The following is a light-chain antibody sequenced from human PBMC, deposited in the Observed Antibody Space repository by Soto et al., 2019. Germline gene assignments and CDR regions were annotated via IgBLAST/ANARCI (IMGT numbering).Light chain of an antibody. CDR2: DVS. J-gene: IGLJ2*01. V-gene: IGLV2-14*01. CDR3: SSYTSSSTLGV. CDR1: SSDVGGYNY. Sequence: QSALTQPASVSGSPGQSITISCTGTSSDVGGYNYVSWYQQHHGKAPKLMIYDVSNRPSGVSNRFSGSKSGNTASLTISGLQADDEADYDCSSYTSSSTLGVFGGGTKLTVL.